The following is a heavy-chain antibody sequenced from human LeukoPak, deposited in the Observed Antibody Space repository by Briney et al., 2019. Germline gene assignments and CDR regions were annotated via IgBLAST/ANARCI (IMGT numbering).Heavy chain of an antibody. D-gene: IGHD3-10*01. J-gene: IGHJ6*02. CDR2: IIPILGIA. Sequence: SVKVSCKVSGYTLTELSMHWVRQAPGQGLEWMGRIIPILGIANYAQKFQGRVTITADKSTSTAYMELSSLRSEDTAVYYCARGYYGSGSNQIYIPYYYYGMDVWGQGTTVTVSS. V-gene: IGHV1-69*04. CDR1: GYTLTELS. CDR3: ARGYYGSGSNQIYIPYYYYGMDV.